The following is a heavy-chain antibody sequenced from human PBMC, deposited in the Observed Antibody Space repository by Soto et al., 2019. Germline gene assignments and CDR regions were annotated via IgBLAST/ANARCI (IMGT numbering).Heavy chain of an antibody. CDR1: GYTFTSYA. D-gene: IGHD2-2*01. J-gene: IGHJ6*03. CDR2: INAGNGNT. Sequence: ASVKVSCKASGYTFTSYAMHWVRQAPGQRLEWMGWINAGNGNTKYSQKFQGRVTITRDTSASTAYMELSSLRSEDTAVYYCAREEEDIVVVPAVTRVDYYYYYMDVWGKGTTVTVSS. V-gene: IGHV1-3*01. CDR3: AREEEDIVVVPAVTRVDYYYYYMDV.